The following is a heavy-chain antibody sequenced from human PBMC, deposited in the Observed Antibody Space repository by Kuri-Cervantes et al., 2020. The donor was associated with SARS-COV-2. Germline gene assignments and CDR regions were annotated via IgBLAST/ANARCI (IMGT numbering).Heavy chain of an antibody. CDR1: GGSFSGYY. D-gene: IGHD4-17*01. Sequence: GSLRLSCAVYGGSFSGYYWSWIRQPPGKGLEWIGEINHSGSTNYNPSLKSRVTISVDRSMNQLPLNVKSVTAADTAVYYCARDGDYKGHGMDVWGQGTTVTVSS. V-gene: IGHV4-34*01. CDR3: ARDGDYKGHGMDV. J-gene: IGHJ6*02. CDR2: INHSGST.